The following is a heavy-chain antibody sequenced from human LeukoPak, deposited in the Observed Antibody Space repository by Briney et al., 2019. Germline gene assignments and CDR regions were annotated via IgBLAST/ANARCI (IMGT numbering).Heavy chain of an antibody. V-gene: IGHV4-59*08. CDR2: AYYSGST. D-gene: IGHD3/OR15-3a*01. Sequence: PSETLSLTCTVSGGSISSYYWSWIRQPPGKGLEWIGYAYYSGSTNYNPSLKSRVTISVDTPKNQFSLKLSSVTAADTAVYYCASRTGRDYYGMDVWGQGTTVTVSS. CDR1: GGSISSYY. CDR3: ASRTGRDYYGMDV. J-gene: IGHJ6*02.